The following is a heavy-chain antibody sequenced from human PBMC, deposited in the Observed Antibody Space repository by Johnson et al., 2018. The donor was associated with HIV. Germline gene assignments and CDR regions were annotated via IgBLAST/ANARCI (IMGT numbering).Heavy chain of an antibody. D-gene: IGHD3-22*01. J-gene: IGHJ3*02. Sequence: QVYLVESGGGVVQPGRSLRLSCAASGFTFSSYAMHWVRQAPGKGLEWVAVISYDGSNKYYADSVKGRFTISRDNSKNTLYLQMNSLRAEDPAVYYCARESGGYYDSSAREAFDIWGQGTMVTVAS. CDR2: ISYDGSNK. CDR1: GFTFSSYA. V-gene: IGHV3-30-3*01. CDR3: ARESGGYYDSSAREAFDI.